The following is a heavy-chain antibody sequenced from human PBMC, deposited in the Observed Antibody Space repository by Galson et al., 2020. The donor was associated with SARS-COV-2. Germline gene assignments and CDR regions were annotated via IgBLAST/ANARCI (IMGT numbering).Heavy chain of an antibody. V-gene: IGHV1-2*02. J-gene: IGHJ4*02. D-gene: IGHD4-17*01. CDR2: IFPHSGAT. Sequence: ASVKVSCKASGYTFTDYYMHWVRQAPGQRLEWMGWIFPHSGATNYAQSFQGRVVMTCDTSISTAYMELNSLRSDDTALYYCARDPPTETEFDYWGQGTLVTVSS. CDR3: ARDPPTETEFDY. CDR1: GYTFTDYY.